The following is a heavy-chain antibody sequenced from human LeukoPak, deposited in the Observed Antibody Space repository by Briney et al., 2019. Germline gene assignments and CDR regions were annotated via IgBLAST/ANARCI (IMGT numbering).Heavy chain of an antibody. D-gene: IGHD3-10*01. V-gene: IGHV1-46*01. Sequence: ASVKVSCKASGYTFTSYYMHWVRQAPGQGLEWMGIINPSGGSTSYAQKFQGRVIMTTDTSTSTAYMELRSLRSDDTAVYYCARSSHRDGDTFDYWGQGTLVTVSS. J-gene: IGHJ4*02. CDR3: ARSSHRDGDTFDY. CDR2: INPSGGST. CDR1: GYTFTSYY.